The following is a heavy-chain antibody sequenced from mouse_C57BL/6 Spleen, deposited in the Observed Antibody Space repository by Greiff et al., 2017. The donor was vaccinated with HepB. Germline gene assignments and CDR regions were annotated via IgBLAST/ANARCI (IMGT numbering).Heavy chain of an antibody. CDR2: IYPGSGNT. J-gene: IGHJ2*01. V-gene: IGHV1-76*01. Sequence: QVQLQQSGAELVRPGASVKLSCKASGYTFTDYYINWVKQRPGQGLEWIARIYPGSGNTYYNEKFKGKATLTAEKSSSTAYMQLSSLTSEDSAVYFCAREGYYYGSRGYFDYWGQGTTLTVSS. CDR3: AREGYYYGSRGYFDY. CDR1: GYTFTDYY. D-gene: IGHD1-1*01.